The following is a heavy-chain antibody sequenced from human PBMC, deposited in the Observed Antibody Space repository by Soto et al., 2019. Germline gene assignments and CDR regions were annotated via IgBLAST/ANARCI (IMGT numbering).Heavy chain of an antibody. CDR2: INHSGST. J-gene: IGHJ6*03. D-gene: IGHD2-2*01. CDR1: GGSFSGYY. Sequence: SETLSLTCAVYGGSFSGYYWSWIRQPPGKGLEWIGEINHSGSTNYNPCVKSRVTISVDTSKNQFSLELSSVTAADTGVYYCARGLPTVPKKYYYYYYYMDVWGKGTTVTVSS. CDR3: ARGLPTVPKKYYYYYYYMDV. V-gene: IGHV4-34*01.